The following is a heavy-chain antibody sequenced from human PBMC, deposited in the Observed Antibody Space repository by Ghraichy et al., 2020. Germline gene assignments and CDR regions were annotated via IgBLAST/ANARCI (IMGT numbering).Heavy chain of an antibody. CDR1: GGSISSYY. D-gene: IGHD2-2*01. CDR2: IYYSGST. Sequence: SQTLSLTCTVSGGSISSYYWSWIRQPPGKGLEWIGYIYYSGSTNYNPSLKSRVTISVDTSKNQFSLKLSSVTAADTAVYYCARVEYQLLGYYYYYYMDVWGKGTTVTVSS. J-gene: IGHJ6*03. V-gene: IGHV4-59*01. CDR3: ARVEYQLLGYYYYYYMDV.